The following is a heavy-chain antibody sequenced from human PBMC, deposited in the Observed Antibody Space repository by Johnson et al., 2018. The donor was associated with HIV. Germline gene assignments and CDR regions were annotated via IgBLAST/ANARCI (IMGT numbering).Heavy chain of an antibody. D-gene: IGHD4-23*01. CDR2: ISYGGNEK. Sequence: QVQLVESGGGVVRPGRSLRLSCAASRFTFSNYAMHWVRQAPGKGLEWVAIISYGGNEKYYADSVKGRFTISRDDSKNTLLLQMKSLRAEDTAVYFCARKSVINFDAFDIWGQGTLVIVSS. J-gene: IGHJ3*02. V-gene: IGHV3-30*04. CDR1: RFTFSNYA. CDR3: ARKSVINFDAFDI.